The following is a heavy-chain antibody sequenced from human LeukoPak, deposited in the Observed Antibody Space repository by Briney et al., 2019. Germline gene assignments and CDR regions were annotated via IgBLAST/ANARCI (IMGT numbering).Heavy chain of an antibody. CDR2: INAGNGNT. Sequence: ASVKVSCKASGYTFTSYAMHWVRQAPGQRLEWMGWINAGNGNTKYSQKFQGRVTITRDTSASTAYMELSSLRSEDTAVYYCARVLKGYSSSWYVFPPYYYGMDVWGQGTTVTVSS. J-gene: IGHJ6*02. D-gene: IGHD6-13*01. CDR3: ARVLKGYSSSWYVFPPYYYGMDV. V-gene: IGHV1-3*01. CDR1: GYTFTSYA.